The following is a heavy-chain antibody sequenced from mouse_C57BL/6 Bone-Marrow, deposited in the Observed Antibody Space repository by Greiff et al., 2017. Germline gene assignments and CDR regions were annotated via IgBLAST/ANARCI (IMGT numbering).Heavy chain of an antibody. D-gene: IGHD1-1*01. Sequence: VQLQQSGAELVRPGASVKLSCTASGFNIKDDYMHWVKQRPEQGLEWIGWIDPENGDTEYASKFQGKATITADTSSNTAYLPLSSLTSEDTAVDYCTTGYYGSSYSYWGQGTTLTVSS. CDR3: TTGYYGSSYSY. J-gene: IGHJ2*01. CDR2: IDPENGDT. CDR1: GFNIKDDY. V-gene: IGHV14-4*01.